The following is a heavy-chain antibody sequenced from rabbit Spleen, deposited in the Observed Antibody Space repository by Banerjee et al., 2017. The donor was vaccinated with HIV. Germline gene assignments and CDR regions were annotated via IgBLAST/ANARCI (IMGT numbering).Heavy chain of an antibody. CDR1: GVDFSNNFY. CDR2: IYTYSGST. Sequence: QQQLEESGGGLVKPGGTLTRTGKASGVDFSNNFYMCWVRQAPGKGLELIACIYTYSGSTWYASCAQRRFTISKSTSLITVTLQMTTLTAADTAPYFCAGDLENYAVIIYLDLWDPATLVTVS. D-gene: IGHD8-1*01. J-gene: IGHJ6*01. CDR3: AGDLENYAVIIYLDL. V-gene: IGHV1S43*01.